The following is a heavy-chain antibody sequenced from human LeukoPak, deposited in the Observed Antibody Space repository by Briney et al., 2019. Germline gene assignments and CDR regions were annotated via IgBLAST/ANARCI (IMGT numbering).Heavy chain of an antibody. CDR3: ARVVLPGYCSGGSCSGGAFDI. CDR2: IYSGGST. CDR1: GFTVSSNY. V-gene: IGHV3-53*01. J-gene: IGHJ3*02. D-gene: IGHD2-15*01. Sequence: GGSLRLSCAASGFTVSSNYMSWVRQAPGKGLEWVSVIYSGGSTYYADSVKGRFTISRDNSKNTLYLRMNSLRAEDTAVYYCARVVLPGYCSGGSCSGGAFDIWGQGTMVTVSS.